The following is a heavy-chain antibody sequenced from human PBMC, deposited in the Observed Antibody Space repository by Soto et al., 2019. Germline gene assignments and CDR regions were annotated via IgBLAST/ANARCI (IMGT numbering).Heavy chain of an antibody. J-gene: IGHJ4*02. V-gene: IGHV2-26*01. Sequence: SGPTLVNPTETLTLIYTVSGFSLSNARMGVSWIRQPPGKALEWLAHIFSNDEKSYRTSLKSRLTISKDTSKSQVVLTMTNMDPVDTATYYCARILLGSDYDILTGYYDFDYWGQGTRVTVSS. D-gene: IGHD3-9*01. CDR2: IFSNDEK. CDR1: GFSLSNARMG. CDR3: ARILLGSDYDILTGYYDFDY.